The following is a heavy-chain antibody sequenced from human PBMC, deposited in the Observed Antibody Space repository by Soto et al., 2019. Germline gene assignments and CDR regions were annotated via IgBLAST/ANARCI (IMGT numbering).Heavy chain of an antibody. D-gene: IGHD2-2*01. Sequence: QVQLVESGGGVVQPGRSLRLSCAASGFTFSNYAMHWVRQAPGKGLEWVAVISYDGGNKDYADSVKGRFTLSRDNSKNILYLQMNSLRAEDTAVYYCARGFGQLLPFYYGMVVWGQGTTVTVSS. J-gene: IGHJ6*02. CDR2: ISYDGGNK. CDR1: GFTFSNYA. CDR3: ARGFGQLLPFYYGMVV. V-gene: IGHV3-30-3*01.